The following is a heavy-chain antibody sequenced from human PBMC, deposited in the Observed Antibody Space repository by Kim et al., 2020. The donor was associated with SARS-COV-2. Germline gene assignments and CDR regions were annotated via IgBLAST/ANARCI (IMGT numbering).Heavy chain of an antibody. CDR3: ARQPTRYFDY. Sequence: SETLSLTCSVSGGSISAYYWTWIRQPAGKGLEWIGRIYTSGSTNYNPSLKSRVSMSIDTSKNQFSLNLRSVTAADTAVYYCARQPTRYFDYWGQGILVSVSS. D-gene: IGHD4-17*01. J-gene: IGHJ4*02. V-gene: IGHV4-4*07. CDR2: IYTSGST. CDR1: GGSISAYY.